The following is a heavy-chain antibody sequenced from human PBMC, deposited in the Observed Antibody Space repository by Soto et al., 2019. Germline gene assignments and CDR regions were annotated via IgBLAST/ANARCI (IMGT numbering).Heavy chain of an antibody. CDR2: MNPNSGNT. CDR3: ARGSRVLMVYAMSQLFDP. CDR1: GYTFTSYD. Sequence: ASVKVSCKASGYTFTSYDINWVRQATGQGLEWMGWMNPNSGNTGYAQKFQGRVTMTRNTSMSTAYMELSSLRSEDTAVYYCARGSRVLMVYAMSQLFDPWGQGTLVTVYS. J-gene: IGHJ5*02. D-gene: IGHD2-8*01. V-gene: IGHV1-8*01.